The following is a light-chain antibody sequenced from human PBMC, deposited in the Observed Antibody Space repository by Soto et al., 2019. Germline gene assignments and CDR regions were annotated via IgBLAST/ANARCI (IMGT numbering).Light chain of an antibody. CDR3: QQYGSSPLT. J-gene: IGKJ4*01. Sequence: EIVLTQSPGTLSLSPGERATLSCRASQSVSSSYLAWYQQKPGQAPRLLIYDASSRATGIPDRFSGSGSGTDFTLTISRREPEDFAVYYCQQYGSSPLTLGGGTKVEIK. V-gene: IGKV3-20*01. CDR1: QSVSSSY. CDR2: DAS.